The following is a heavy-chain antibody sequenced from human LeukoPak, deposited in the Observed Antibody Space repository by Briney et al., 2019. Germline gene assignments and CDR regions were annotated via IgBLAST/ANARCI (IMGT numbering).Heavy chain of an antibody. D-gene: IGHD6-19*01. J-gene: IGHJ4*02. CDR2: IWYDGSNK. CDR3: ARDSYPYSSGWYPNDY. CDR1: GFTFSSYG. Sequence: PGGSLRLSCAASGFTFSSYGMHWVRQAPGKGLEWVAVIWYDGSNKYYADSVKGRFTISRDNSKNTLYLQMNSLRAEDTAVYYCARDSYPYSSGWYPNDYWGQGTLVTVSS. V-gene: IGHV3-33*01.